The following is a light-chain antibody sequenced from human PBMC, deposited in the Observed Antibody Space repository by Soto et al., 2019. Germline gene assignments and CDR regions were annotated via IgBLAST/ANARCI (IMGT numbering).Light chain of an antibody. CDR2: AAS. Sequence: DIQMTQSPSSLSASVGDRVTITCRASQSISSYLNWYQQKPGKATKLLIYAASSLQSGVPSRFSGGGSGTDFTLTSSSLQPEDFATYYCQQSYSTPRTFGQGTKLEIK. CDR1: QSISSY. J-gene: IGKJ2*01. V-gene: IGKV1-39*01. CDR3: QQSYSTPRT.